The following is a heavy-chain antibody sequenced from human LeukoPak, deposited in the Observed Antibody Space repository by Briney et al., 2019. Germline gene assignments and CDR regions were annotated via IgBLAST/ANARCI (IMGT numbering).Heavy chain of an antibody. Sequence: SETLSLTCAVYGGSFSGYYWSWIRQPPGKGLEWIGEINHSGSTNYNPSLKSRVTISVDTSKNQFSLKLSSVTAADTAVYYCARVSVSRKYYYGSGSYFDYYYYGMDVWGQGTTVTVSS. CDR3: ARVSVSRKYYYGSGSYFDYYYYGMDV. D-gene: IGHD3-10*01. V-gene: IGHV4-34*01. CDR2: INHSGST. CDR1: GGSFSGYY. J-gene: IGHJ6*02.